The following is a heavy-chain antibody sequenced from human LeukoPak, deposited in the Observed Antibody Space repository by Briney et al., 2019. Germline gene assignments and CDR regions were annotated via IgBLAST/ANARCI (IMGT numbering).Heavy chain of an antibody. V-gene: IGHV3-21*01. J-gene: IGHJ2*01. CDR1: GFTFSSYG. CDR2: IRSGSSYI. CDR3: AGRDTTGYIPREWDYWYIDL. Sequence: GGSLRLSCAASGFTFSSYGMKWVRQAPGKGLEWVACIRSGSSYIYYADSVKGRFTISRDNSKNTLYLQMNSLRAEDTAVYYCAGRDTTGYIPREWDYWYIDLWGRGTLVSVSS. D-gene: IGHD1-1*01.